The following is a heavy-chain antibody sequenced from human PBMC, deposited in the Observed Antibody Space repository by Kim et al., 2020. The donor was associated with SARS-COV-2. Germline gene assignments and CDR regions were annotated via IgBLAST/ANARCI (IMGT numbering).Heavy chain of an antibody. V-gene: IGHV3-30*18. D-gene: IGHD3-9*01. CDR1: GFTFSTYA. J-gene: IGHJ4*01. CDR2: ISYDGSKT. CDR3: AKDQAHYDILTGLDY. Sequence: GGSLRLSCATFGFTFSTYAMHWVRQAPGKGLEYVALISYDGSKTYYGDSVKGRFTISRDNSKNTLFLQMNSLRAEDTAVYYCAKDQAHYDILTGLDYWG.